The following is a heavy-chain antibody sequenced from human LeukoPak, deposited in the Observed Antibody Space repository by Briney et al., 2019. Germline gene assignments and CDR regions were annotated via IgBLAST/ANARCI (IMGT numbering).Heavy chain of an antibody. CDR1: GYTFTSYG. CDR2: ISAYNGNT. CDR3: ARFLRYSGYDWEVDY. J-gene: IGHJ4*02. V-gene: IGHV1-18*01. D-gene: IGHD5-12*01. Sequence: ASVKVSCKASGYTFTSYGISWVRQAPGQGLEWMGWISAYNGNTNYAQKLQGRVTMTTDTSTSTAYMELRSLRSDDTAVYYCARFLRYSGYDWEVDYWGQGTLVTVSS.